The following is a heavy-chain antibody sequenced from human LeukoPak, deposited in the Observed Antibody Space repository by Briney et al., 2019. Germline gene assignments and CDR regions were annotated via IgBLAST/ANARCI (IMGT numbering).Heavy chain of an antibody. D-gene: IGHD6-19*01. Sequence: GGSLRLSCAASGFTFSSYSMNWVRQAPGKGLEWVSSISSSSSYIYYADSVKGRFTISRDNAKNSLYLQMNSLRAEDTAVYYCARLYSTGWYGGPDYWGRGTLVAVSS. CDR3: ARLYSTGWYGGPDY. CDR2: ISSSSSYI. V-gene: IGHV3-21*01. J-gene: IGHJ4*02. CDR1: GFTFSSYS.